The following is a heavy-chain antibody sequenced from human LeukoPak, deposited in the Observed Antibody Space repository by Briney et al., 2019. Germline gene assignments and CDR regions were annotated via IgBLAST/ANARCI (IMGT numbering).Heavy chain of an antibody. CDR3: ARSYWFDP. J-gene: IGHJ5*02. V-gene: IGHV4-34*01. Sequence: SETLSLTCAVHGGSFSGYYWSWIRQPPGKGLEWIGEINHSGSTNYNPSLKSRVTISVDTSKNQFSLKLTSVTAADTAVYYCARSYWFDPWGQGSLVTVSS. CDR2: INHSGST. CDR1: GGSFSGYY.